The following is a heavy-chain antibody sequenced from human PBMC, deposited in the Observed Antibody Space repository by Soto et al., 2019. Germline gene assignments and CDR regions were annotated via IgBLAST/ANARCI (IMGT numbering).Heavy chain of an antibody. Sequence: QVQLVQSGAEVMKPGSSVKVSCKASGGTFSSYTISWERQAPGQGLEWMGRIIPILGIANYAQKFQGRVTITADKSTCTAYMELSSLRSEDTAVYYCARDCSSTSCYAYPWGQGTLVTVSS. V-gene: IGHV1-69*08. CDR3: ARDCSSTSCYAYP. J-gene: IGHJ5*02. D-gene: IGHD2-2*01. CDR1: GGTFSSYT. CDR2: IIPILGIA.